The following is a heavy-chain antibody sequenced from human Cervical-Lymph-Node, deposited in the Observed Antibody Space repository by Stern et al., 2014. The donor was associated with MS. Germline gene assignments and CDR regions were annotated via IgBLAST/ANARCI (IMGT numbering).Heavy chain of an antibody. CDR3: AKSGTYCIGVRCYPNWFDS. Sequence: EVQLVESGGGLIQPGGSLRLSCAASGFPFNDYPMNWVRQAPGKGLQWLPTINHSGTTTYYVDSVKGRFTISRDNSKNTLYLQVNSLRVGDTATYYCAKSGTYCIGVRCYPNWFDSWGQGTLVTVSS. V-gene: IGHV3-23*04. D-gene: IGHD2-15*01. CDR1: GFPFNDYP. CDR2: INHSGTTT. J-gene: IGHJ5*01.